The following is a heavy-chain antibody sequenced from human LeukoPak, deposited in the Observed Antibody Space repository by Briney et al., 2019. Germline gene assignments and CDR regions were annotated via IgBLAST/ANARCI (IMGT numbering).Heavy chain of an antibody. CDR1: GVFISSYY. CDR2: IYYSGST. Sequence: KPSETLSLTCTVSGVFISSYYWSWIRQPPGKGLEWIGYIYYSGSTNYNPSLKSRVTISVDTSKNQFSLKLSSVTAADTAVYYCARRNDFWSGRYTDAFDIWGQGTMVTVSS. V-gene: IGHV4-59*01. CDR3: ARRNDFWSGRYTDAFDI. D-gene: IGHD3-3*01. J-gene: IGHJ3*02.